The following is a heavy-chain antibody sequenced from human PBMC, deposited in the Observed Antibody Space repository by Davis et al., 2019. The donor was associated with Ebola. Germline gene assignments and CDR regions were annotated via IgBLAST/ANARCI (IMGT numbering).Heavy chain of an antibody. Sequence: SETLSLTCTVSGGSISSSSYYWGWIRQPPGKGLEWIGSIYYSGSTYYNPSLKSRVTISVDTSKNQFSLNLRSVTAADTAVYYCARITSDSSAWYFYGMDVWGKGATVTVSS. CDR1: GGSISSSSYY. CDR3: ARITSDSSAWYFYGMDV. V-gene: IGHV4-39*07. J-gene: IGHJ6*04. D-gene: IGHD6-19*01. CDR2: IYYSGST.